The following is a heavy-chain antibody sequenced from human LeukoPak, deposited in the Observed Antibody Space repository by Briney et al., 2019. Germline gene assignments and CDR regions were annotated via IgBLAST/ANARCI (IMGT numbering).Heavy chain of an antibody. CDR2: IYTSGST. V-gene: IGHV4-61*02. D-gene: IGHD3-10*01. Sequence: SETLSLTCTVSGGSISSGSYYWSWIRQPAGKGLEWIGRIYTSGSTNYNPSLKSRVTISVDTSKNQFSLKLSSVTAADTAVYYCARAKIYYGSGSSGFDYWGQGTLVTVFS. CDR1: GGSISSGSYY. J-gene: IGHJ4*02. CDR3: ARAKIYYGSGSSGFDY.